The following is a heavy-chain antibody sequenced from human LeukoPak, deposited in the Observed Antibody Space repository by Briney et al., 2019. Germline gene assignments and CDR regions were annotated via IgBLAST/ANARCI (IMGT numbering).Heavy chain of an antibody. D-gene: IGHD3-10*01. J-gene: IGHJ3*02. Sequence: PSETLSLTCTVSGGSISSSSYYWGWVRQPPGKGLEWIGSMYYSGSTYYNPSLKSRITISVDTSKNQFSLKLSSVTAADTAVYYCARLFPLMVRGVSDAFDIRGQGTMVTVSS. V-gene: IGHV4-39*01. CDR2: MYYSGST. CDR3: ARLFPLMVRGVSDAFDI. CDR1: GGSISSSSYY.